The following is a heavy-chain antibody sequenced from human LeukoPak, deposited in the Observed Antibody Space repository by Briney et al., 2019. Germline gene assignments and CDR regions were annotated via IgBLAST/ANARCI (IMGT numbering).Heavy chain of an antibody. CDR3: ARNPFPASYGDGDY. CDR1: GYTFTSYW. J-gene: IGHJ4*02. D-gene: IGHD4-17*01. CDR2: IYPGDSDT. Sequence: GESLKISCKGSGYTFTSYWIGWVRQMPGQGLEWMGIIYPGDSDTRYSPSFQGQVTISAVKSISTAYLQWSSLKASDTAMYYCARNPFPASYGDGDYWGQGTLVTVSS. V-gene: IGHV5-51*01.